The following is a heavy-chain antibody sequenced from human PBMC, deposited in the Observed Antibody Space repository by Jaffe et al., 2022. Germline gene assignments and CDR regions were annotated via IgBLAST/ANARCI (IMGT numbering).Heavy chain of an antibody. CDR1: GFSLSTSGVG. V-gene: IGHV2-5*02. CDR2: IYWDDDK. CDR3: ARFLRYFDWLSPFDY. D-gene: IGHD3-9*01. Sequence: QITLKESGPTLVKPTQTLTLTCTFSGFSLSTSGVGVGWIRQPPGKALEWLALIYWDDDKRYSPSLKSRLTITKDTSKNQVVLTMTNMDPVDTATYYCARFLRYFDWLSPFDYWGQGTLVTVSS. J-gene: IGHJ4*02.